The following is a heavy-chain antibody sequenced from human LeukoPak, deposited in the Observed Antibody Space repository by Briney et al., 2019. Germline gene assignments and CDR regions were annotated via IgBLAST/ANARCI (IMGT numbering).Heavy chain of an antibody. J-gene: IGHJ4*02. D-gene: IGHD3-16*01. CDR3: ARDHDYVWGSYGLDY. CDR1: GGSISSYY. V-gene: IGHV4-59*12. CDR2: IYYSGST. Sequence: KSSETLSLTCTVSGGSISSYYWSWIRQPPGKGLEWIGYIYYSGSTNYNPSLKSRVTISVDTSKNQFSLKLSSVTAADTAVYYCARDHDYVWGSYGLDYWGQGTLVTVSS.